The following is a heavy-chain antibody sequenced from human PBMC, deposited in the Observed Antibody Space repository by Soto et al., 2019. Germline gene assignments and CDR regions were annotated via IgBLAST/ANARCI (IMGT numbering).Heavy chain of an antibody. Sequence: LGESLKISCKGSGYSFAGYWITWVRQKPGKGLEWMGRIDPSDSQTYYSPSFRGHVTISVTKSITTVFLQWSSLRVSDTAMYYCARQIYDSDTGPNFQYYFDSWGQGTPVTVSS. D-gene: IGHD3-22*01. V-gene: IGHV5-10-1*01. CDR1: GYSFAGYW. J-gene: IGHJ4*02. CDR3: ARQIYDSDTGPNFQYYFDS. CDR2: IDPSDSQT.